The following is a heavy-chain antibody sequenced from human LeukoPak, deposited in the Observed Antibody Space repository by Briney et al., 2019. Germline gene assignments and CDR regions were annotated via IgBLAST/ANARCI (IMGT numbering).Heavy chain of an antibody. J-gene: IGHJ4*02. Sequence: SETLSLTCAVSGGSISSSNWWSWVRQPPGKGLEWIGEINHSGSTNYNPSLKSRVTISVDTSKNQFSLKLSSVTAADTAVYYCARGGAFIVGYYFDYWGQGTLVTVSS. CDR3: ARGGAFIVGYYFDY. CDR2: INHSGST. D-gene: IGHD3-16*02. CDR1: GGSISSSNW. V-gene: IGHV4-4*02.